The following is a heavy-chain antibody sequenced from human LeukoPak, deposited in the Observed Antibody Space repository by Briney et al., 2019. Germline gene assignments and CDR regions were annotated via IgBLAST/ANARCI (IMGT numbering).Heavy chain of an antibody. D-gene: IGHD6-19*01. Sequence: PSETLSLTCAVYGGSFSGYYWSWIRQPPGKGLEWIGETNHSGSTNYNPSLKSRVTISVDTSKNQFSLKLSSVTAADTAVYYCARVGKSGWSHAFDIWGQGTMVTVSS. CDR2: TNHSGST. V-gene: IGHV4-34*01. J-gene: IGHJ3*02. CDR3: ARVGKSGWSHAFDI. CDR1: GGSFSGYY.